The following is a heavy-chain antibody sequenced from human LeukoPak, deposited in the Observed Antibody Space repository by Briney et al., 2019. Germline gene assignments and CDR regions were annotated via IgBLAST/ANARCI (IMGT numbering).Heavy chain of an antibody. J-gene: IGHJ4*02. V-gene: IGHV3-30*18. D-gene: IGHD3-10*01. CDR3: AKGIYYGSALDY. CDR1: GFTFSSYG. Sequence: SGGSLRLSRAASGFTFSSYGMHWVRQAPGKGLEWVAVISYDGSNKYYADSVKGRFTISRDNSKNTLYLQMNSLRAEDTAVYYCAKGIYYGSALDYWGQGTLVTVSS. CDR2: ISYDGSNK.